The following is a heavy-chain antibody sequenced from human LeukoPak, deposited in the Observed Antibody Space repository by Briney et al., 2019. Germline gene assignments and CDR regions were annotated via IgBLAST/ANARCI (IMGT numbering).Heavy chain of an antibody. CDR2: IYYSGST. CDR1: GGSISSYY. D-gene: IGHD6-13*01. V-gene: IGHV4-59*01. CDR3: ARAGIAAAGTFFDY. J-gene: IGHJ4*02. Sequence: SSETLSLTCTVSGGSISSYYWSWIRQPPGKGLEWIGYIYYSGSTNYNPSLKSRVTISVDTSKNQFSLKLSSVTAADTAVYYCARAGIAAAGTFFDYWGQGTLVTVSS.